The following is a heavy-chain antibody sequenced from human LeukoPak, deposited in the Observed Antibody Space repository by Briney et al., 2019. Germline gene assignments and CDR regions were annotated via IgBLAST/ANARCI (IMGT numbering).Heavy chain of an antibody. Sequence: GGSLRLSCAASGFTFSSYAMSWVRQAPGKGLEWVSTFSASGGSTYYPDAVKGRFTISRDNSKNTLYLQMNSLRAEDTAVYYCTIYYYGSGRRYFDDWGQGTLVTVSS. CDR2: FSASGGST. CDR3: TIYYYGSGRRYFDD. D-gene: IGHD3-10*01. V-gene: IGHV3-23*01. J-gene: IGHJ4*02. CDR1: GFTFSSYA.